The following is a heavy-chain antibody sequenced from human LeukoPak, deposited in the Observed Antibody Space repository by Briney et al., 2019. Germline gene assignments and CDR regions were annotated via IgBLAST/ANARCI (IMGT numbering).Heavy chain of an antibody. CDR3: ARAPGHTFYYYYYYIDV. V-gene: IGHV4-34*01. CDR1: GGSFSGYY. J-gene: IGHJ6*03. Sequence: PSETLSLTRAAYGGSFSGYYWSWIRQPPGKGLVWIGEINHSGSTNYNPSLKSRVTISVDTSKNQFSLKLSSVTAADTAVYYCARAPGHTFYYYYYYIDVWGKGTTVTVSS. D-gene: IGHD1-14*01. CDR2: INHSGST.